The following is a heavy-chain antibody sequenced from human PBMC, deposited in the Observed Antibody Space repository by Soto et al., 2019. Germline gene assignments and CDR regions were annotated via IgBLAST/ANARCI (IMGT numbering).Heavy chain of an antibody. D-gene: IGHD6-19*01. CDR3: ARDQYSSGWAIYYYYYGMDV. CDR1: GFTFSSYA. Sequence: QVQLVESGGGVVQPGRSLRLSCAASGFTFSSYAMHWVRQAPGKGLEWVAVISYDGSNKYYADSVKGRFTISRDNSKNTLYLXMNSLRAEDTAVYYCARDQYSSGWAIYYYYYGMDVWGQGTTVTVSS. J-gene: IGHJ6*02. V-gene: IGHV3-30-3*01. CDR2: ISYDGSNK.